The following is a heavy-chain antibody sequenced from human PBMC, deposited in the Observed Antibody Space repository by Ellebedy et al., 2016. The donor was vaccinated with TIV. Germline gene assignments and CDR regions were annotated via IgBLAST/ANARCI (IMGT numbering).Heavy chain of an antibody. Sequence: GESLKISXAASGFTFSSYGMHWVRQAPGKGLEWVAVIWYDGSKYYVDSVKGRFTISRDNSKNTLYLQMNSLRAEDTAVYYCAREPMVRGVIRRGYAMDVWGQGTTVTVSS. CDR1: GFTFSSYG. CDR2: IWYDGSK. CDR3: AREPMVRGVIRRGYAMDV. J-gene: IGHJ6*02. V-gene: IGHV3-33*01. D-gene: IGHD3-10*01.